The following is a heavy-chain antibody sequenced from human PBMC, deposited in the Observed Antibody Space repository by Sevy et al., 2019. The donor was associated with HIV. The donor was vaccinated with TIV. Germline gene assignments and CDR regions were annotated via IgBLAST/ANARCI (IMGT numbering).Heavy chain of an antibody. J-gene: IGHJ4*02. CDR1: GGSFSGYY. D-gene: IGHD1-26*01. V-gene: IGHV4-34*01. CDR3: ARWIETPGEWELRRFDY. Sequence: SATLSLTCAVYGGSFSGYYWSWIRQPPGKRLEWIGEINHSGSTNYNPSLKSRVTISVDTSKNQFSLKLSSVTAADTAVYYCARWIETPGEWELRRFDYSGQGTLVTVSS. CDR2: INHSGST.